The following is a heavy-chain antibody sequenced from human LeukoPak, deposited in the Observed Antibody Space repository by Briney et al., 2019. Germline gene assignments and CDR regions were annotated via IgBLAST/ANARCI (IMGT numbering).Heavy chain of an antibody. CDR1: GYTLTELS. CDR2: FDPEDGET. V-gene: IGHV1-24*01. J-gene: IGHJ4*02. CDR3: ATDLGLITMVRGVLDY. Sequence: GASVKVSCKVSGYTLTELSIHWVRQAPGKGLEWMGGFDPEDGETIYAQKFQGRVTMTEDTSTDTAYMELSSLRSEDTAVYYCATDLGLITMVRGVLDYWGQGTLVTVSS. D-gene: IGHD3-10*01.